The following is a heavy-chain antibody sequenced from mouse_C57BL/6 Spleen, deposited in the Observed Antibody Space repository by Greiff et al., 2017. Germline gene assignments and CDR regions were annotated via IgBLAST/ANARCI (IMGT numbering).Heavy chain of an antibody. V-gene: IGHV1-53*01. D-gene: IGHD2-1*01. CDR2: INPSNGGT. CDR1: GYTFTSYW. Sequence: VQLQQPGPELVKPGASVKLSCKASGYTFTSYWMHWVKQRPGQGLEWIGNINPSNGGTNYNEKFKSKATLTVDKSSSPAYMPLSSLTSEDSAVYYCARKGIYYCNYYYAMDYWGQGTSVTVSS. CDR3: ARKGIYYCNYYYAMDY. J-gene: IGHJ4*01.